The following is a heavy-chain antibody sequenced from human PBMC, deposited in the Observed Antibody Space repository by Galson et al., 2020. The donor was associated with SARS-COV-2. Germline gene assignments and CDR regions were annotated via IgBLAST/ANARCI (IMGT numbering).Heavy chain of an antibody. CDR1: GGSISSGGYY. V-gene: IGHV4-31*01. CDR2: IYYSGST. D-gene: IGHD3-10*01. Sequence: SETLSLTCTVSGGSISSGGYYWSWIRQHPGKGLEWIGYIYYSGSTYYNPSLKSLVTISVDTSKNQFSLKLSSVTAADTAVYYCARAGAGFNMDVWGKGTTVTVSS. J-gene: IGHJ6*03. CDR3: ARAGAGFNMDV.